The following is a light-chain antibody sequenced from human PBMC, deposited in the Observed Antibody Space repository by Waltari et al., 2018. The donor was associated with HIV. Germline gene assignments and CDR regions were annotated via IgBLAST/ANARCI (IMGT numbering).Light chain of an antibody. J-gene: IGLJ3*02. Sequence: VSESPGRTVTISCTRTSGNIATNYVQWFQQRPGSSPRIVIYEDNERPSGVPDRFSGSVDRSSNSASLTISRVEAGDEADYYCQVWDSSSDDWVFGGGTKVTVL. V-gene: IGLV6-57*01. CDR1: SGNIATNY. CDR2: EDN. CDR3: QVWDSSSDDWV.